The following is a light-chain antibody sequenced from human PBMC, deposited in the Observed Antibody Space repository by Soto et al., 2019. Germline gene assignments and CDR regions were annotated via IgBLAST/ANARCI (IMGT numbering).Light chain of an antibody. J-gene: IGKJ2*01. CDR2: NAS. V-gene: IGKV1-5*01. Sequence: DIQMTQSPSTLSASVGDRDTITSRASQSISSWLAWYQQKPGKAPKRMIFNASSVESGVPPKFRGRRPETEFTLPISSLQPDDFATYYCHQYNSYSPKTVDQGTKVEIK. CDR1: QSISSW. CDR3: HQYNSYSPKT.